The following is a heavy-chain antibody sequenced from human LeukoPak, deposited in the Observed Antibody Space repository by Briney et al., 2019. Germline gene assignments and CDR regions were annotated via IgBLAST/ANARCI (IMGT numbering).Heavy chain of an antibody. CDR2: ISSTGGTA. D-gene: IGHD3-3*01. Sequence: GGSLRLSCAASGFTFSSFGMSWVRQAPGKGLEWVSAISSTGGTAYYADSVKGRFTISRDNAKNSLYLQMNSLRAEDTAVYYCARTVGLGYYLDYWGQGTLVTVSS. CDR1: GFTFSSFG. V-gene: IGHV3-23*01. J-gene: IGHJ4*02. CDR3: ARTVGLGYYLDY.